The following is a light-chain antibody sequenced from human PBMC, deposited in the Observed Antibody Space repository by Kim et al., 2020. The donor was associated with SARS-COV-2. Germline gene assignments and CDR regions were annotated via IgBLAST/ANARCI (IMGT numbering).Light chain of an antibody. CDR2: EVS. V-gene: IGLV2-14*01. CDR1: SSDVGGYNY. CDR3: RSYTSSSRV. J-gene: IGLJ3*02. Sequence: PGQSFTISCTGTSSDVGGYNYVSWYQQHPGKAPKLMIYEVSKRPSGVSNRFSGSKSGNTASLTISGLQAEDEADYYCRSYTSSSRVFGGGTQLTVL.